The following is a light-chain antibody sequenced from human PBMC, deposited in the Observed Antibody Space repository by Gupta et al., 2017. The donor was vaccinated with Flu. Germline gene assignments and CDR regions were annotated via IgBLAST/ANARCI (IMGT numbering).Light chain of an antibody. CDR3: QQHDVSPHST. CDR1: EDITHY. V-gene: IGKV1-33*01. Sequence: DVQMTESPSILAASIGDRDTIDGQANEDITHYLIWYQQKQAKAPKLLIYDASNWERGVASRFSGSGVGRKVSLPISSRQQEDDAVYYCQQHDVSPHSTFGHGTTVDFK. CDR2: DAS. J-gene: IGKJ3*01.